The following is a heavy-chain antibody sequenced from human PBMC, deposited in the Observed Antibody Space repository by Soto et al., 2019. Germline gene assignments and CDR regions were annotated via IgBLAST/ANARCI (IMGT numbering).Heavy chain of an antibody. CDR3: TTDRGGGHNWNYFPFDY. CDR1: GFTFSNAW. J-gene: IGHJ4*02. CDR2: IKSKTDGGTT. D-gene: IGHD1-7*01. V-gene: IGHV3-15*07. Sequence: GGSLRLSCAASGFTFSNAWMNWVRQAPGKGLEWVGRIKSKTDGGTTDYAAPVKGRFTISRDDSKNTLYLQMNSLKTEDTAVYYCTTDRGGGHNWNYFPFDYWGQGTLVTVSS.